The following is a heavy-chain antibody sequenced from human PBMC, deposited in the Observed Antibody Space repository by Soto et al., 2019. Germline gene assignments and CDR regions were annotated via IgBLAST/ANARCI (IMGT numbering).Heavy chain of an antibody. D-gene: IGHD1-26*01. J-gene: IGHJ1*01. CDR2: INSRSSYI. CDR1: GFTFSSYS. CDR3: ARDPSDLWEPDQYFQH. Sequence: GGSLRLSCAASGFTFSSYSMNWVRQAPGKGLEWVSSINSRSSYIYYADSVKGRFTISRDNAKNSLYLQMNSLRGEDTAVYYCARDPSDLWEPDQYFQHXGQGARVTVS. V-gene: IGHV3-21*01.